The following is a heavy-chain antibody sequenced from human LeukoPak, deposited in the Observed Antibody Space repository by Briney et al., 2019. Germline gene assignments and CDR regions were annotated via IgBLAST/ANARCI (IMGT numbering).Heavy chain of an antibody. V-gene: IGHV4-59*01. CDR2: IIDTGST. J-gene: IGHJ5*02. CDR1: GDSIRTYY. CDR3: ARSSLTGGWFDP. Sequence: SETLSLTCSVSGDSIRTYYWSWIRQPPGKGLEWIGYIIDTGSTNYKPSLKTRLTMSVDVSKNQISLKLSSVTAADTAVYYCARSSLTGGWFDPWSQGTLVTVSS. D-gene: IGHD7-27*01.